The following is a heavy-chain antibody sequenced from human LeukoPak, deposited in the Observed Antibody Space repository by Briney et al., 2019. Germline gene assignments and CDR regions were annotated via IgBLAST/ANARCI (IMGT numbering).Heavy chain of an antibody. V-gene: IGHV4-39*07. CDR3: ASRITIFGVVIKD. CDR1: GVSISSGDYY. Sequence: SETLSLTCTVSGVSISSGDYYWRWIRQPPGKGLEWIGEINHSGSTNYNPSLKSRVTISVDTSKNQFSLKLSSVTAADTAVYYCASRITIFGVVIKDWGQGTLVTVSS. J-gene: IGHJ4*01. CDR2: INHSGST. D-gene: IGHD3-3*01.